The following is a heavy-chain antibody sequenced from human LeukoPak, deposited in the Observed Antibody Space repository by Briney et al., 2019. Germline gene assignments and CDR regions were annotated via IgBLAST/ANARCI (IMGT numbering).Heavy chain of an antibody. D-gene: IGHD6-19*01. V-gene: IGHV3-7*01. CDR3: VRDGWQWLSNLDY. J-gene: IGHJ4*02. CDR2: IKQDGSEK. Sequence: QSGGSLRLSCAASGFTFSSYWMSWVRQAPGKGLEWVANIKQDGSEKYYVDSVKGRFTISRDNAKNSLYLQMNSLRAEDTAVYYCVRDGWQWLSNLDYWGQGTLVTVSS. CDR1: GFTFSSYW.